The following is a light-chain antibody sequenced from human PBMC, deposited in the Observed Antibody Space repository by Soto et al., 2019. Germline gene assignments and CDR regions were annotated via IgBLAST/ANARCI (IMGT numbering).Light chain of an antibody. J-gene: IGLJ2*01. CDR2: TNN. CDR1: DSNIGRNT. Sequence: QSVLTQPPSASGTPGQRVSISCAGSDSNIGRNTVNWYQQRPRTAPKLLIYTNNHRPSGVPDRFSASKSGTSASLAISGLQSEDEADYYCAAWDDTLGGHVVFCGGTKVTVL. V-gene: IGLV1-44*01. CDR3: AAWDDTLGGHVV.